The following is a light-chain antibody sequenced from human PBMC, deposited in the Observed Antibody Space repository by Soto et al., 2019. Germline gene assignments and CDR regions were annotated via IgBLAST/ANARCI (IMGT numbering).Light chain of an antibody. V-gene: IGKV3-20*01. CDR2: GAS. J-gene: IGKJ5*01. CDR3: QQYGSSLST. CDR1: QSVSSSY. Sequence: EIVLTQSPGTLSLSPGERATLSCRASQSVSSSYLAWYQQKPGQAPRLLIYGASSRATSIPDRFSGSGSGTDFTLTISRLEPEDFAVYYCQQYGSSLSTFGQWTRLEIK.